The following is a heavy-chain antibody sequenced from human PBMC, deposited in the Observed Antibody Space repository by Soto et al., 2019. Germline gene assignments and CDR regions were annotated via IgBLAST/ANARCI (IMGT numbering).Heavy chain of an antibody. J-gene: IGHJ4*02. CDR2: INSDGSST. CDR3: ARAPFEVVVTFY. V-gene: IGHV3-74*01. D-gene: IGHD2-15*01. Sequence: TGGSLRLSCAASGFTFSSYWMHWVRQAPGKGLVWVSRINSDGSSTSYADSVKGRFTISRDNAKNTLYLQMNSLRAEDTAVYYWARAPFEVVVTFYWGKGTLVTVSS. CDR1: GFTFSSYW.